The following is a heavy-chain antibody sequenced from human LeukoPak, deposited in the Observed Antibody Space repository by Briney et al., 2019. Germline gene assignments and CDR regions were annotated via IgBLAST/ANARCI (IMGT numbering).Heavy chain of an antibody. V-gene: IGHV4-39*01. D-gene: IGHD5/OR15-5a*01. CDR1: GGSISRGSYY. CDR3: ARHPRWVSDFDY. Sequence: SETLSLTCTVSGGSISRGSYYWGWIRQPPGKGLEWIGSIYYSGSAYYNPSLKSRLTISIGTSKSQFSLKLSSVTAADTAMYYCARHPRWVSDFDYWSQGTLVTVSS. CDR2: IYYSGSA. J-gene: IGHJ4*02.